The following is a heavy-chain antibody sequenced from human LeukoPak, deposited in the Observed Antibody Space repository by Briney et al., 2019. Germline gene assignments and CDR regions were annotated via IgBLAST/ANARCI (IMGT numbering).Heavy chain of an antibody. J-gene: IGHJ4*02. CDR3: AKSTSGYCSSTSCSAFDY. Sequence: PGGSLRLSCAASGFTFSSYAMSWVRQAPGKGLEWVSAISGSGGSTYYVDSVKGRFTISRDNSKNTLYLQMNSLRAEDTAVYYCAKSTSGYCSSTSCSAFDYWGQGTLVTVSS. D-gene: IGHD2-2*01. CDR1: GFTFSSYA. V-gene: IGHV3-23*01. CDR2: ISGSGGST.